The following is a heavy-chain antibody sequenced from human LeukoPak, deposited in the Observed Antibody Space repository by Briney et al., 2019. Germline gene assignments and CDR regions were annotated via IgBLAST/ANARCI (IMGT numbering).Heavy chain of an antibody. D-gene: IGHD3-10*01. CDR2: IIPIFGTA. Sequence: SVKVSCKASGGTFSSYAISWVRQAPGQGLEWMGGIIPIFGTANYAQKFQGRVTITTDESTSTAYMELSSLRSEDMAVYYCASSPLSYYGSGSYYNVVDYWGQGTLVTVSS. V-gene: IGHV1-69*05. CDR1: GGTFSSYA. J-gene: IGHJ4*02. CDR3: ASSPLSYYGSGSYYNVVDY.